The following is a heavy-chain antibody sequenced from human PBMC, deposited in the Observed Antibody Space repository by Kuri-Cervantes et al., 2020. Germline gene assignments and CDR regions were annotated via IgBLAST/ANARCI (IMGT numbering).Heavy chain of an antibody. CDR3: ARLLSSIVVVPAVPFDY. J-gene: IGHJ4*02. CDR2: ISYDGSNK. V-gene: IGHV3-30-3*01. Sequence: GESLKISCAASGFTFDDYAMHWVRQAPGKGLEWVAVISYDGSNKYYADSVKGRFTISRDNSKNTLYLQMNSLRAEDTAVYYCARLLSSIVVVPAVPFDYWGQGTLVTVSS. D-gene: IGHD2-2*01. CDR1: GFTFDDYA.